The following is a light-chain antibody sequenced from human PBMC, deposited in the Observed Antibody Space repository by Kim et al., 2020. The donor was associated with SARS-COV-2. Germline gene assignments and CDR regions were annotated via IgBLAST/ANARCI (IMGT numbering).Light chain of an antibody. J-gene: IGKJ4*01. CDR3: QQSYGALLT. CDR2: AAS. CDR1: QSISNY. V-gene: IGKV1-39*01. Sequence: ASVGDRVTITCRASQSISNYLNWYQQRPGKAPKLLIYAASSLESGVPSRFSGSGSGTGFTLTISSLQPEDFATYYCQQSYGALLTFGGGTKVEI.